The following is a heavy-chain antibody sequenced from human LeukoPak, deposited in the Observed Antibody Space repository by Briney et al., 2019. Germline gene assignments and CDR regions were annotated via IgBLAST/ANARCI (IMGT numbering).Heavy chain of an antibody. Sequence: GGSLSHSCAASGFTFSSYAMSWVRQAPGKGLEWVSAISGSGGSTYYADSVKGRFTISRDNSKNTLYLQMNSLRAEDTAVYYCAKGIAARRYHWFVPWGQGTLVTVSS. CDR3: AKGIAARRYHWFVP. J-gene: IGHJ5*02. D-gene: IGHD6-6*01. CDR1: GFTFSSYA. V-gene: IGHV3-23*01. CDR2: ISGSGGST.